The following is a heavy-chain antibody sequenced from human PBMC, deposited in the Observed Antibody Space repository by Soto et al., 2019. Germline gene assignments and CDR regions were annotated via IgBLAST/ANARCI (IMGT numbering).Heavy chain of an antibody. J-gene: IGHJ6*02. CDR3: GRGRGYSNARGSYYSGMDV. D-gene: IGHD5-12*01. CDR1: GGSFSDYY. V-gene: IGHV4-34*01. CDR2: INHNGST. Sequence: PSETLSLTSAIYGGSFSDYYWNWIRQPPGEGLEWMGKINHNGSTNYSPSLKSRLTISVDTSKNQFSLKLISVTAADTAVYFCGRGRGYSNARGSYYSGMDVWGQGTTVTAP.